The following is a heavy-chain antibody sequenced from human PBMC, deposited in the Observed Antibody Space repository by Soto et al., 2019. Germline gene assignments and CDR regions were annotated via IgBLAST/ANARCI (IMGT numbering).Heavy chain of an antibody. CDR2: INAGNGNT. CDR1: GYTFTSYA. D-gene: IGHD6-13*01. CDR3: ARGEERVYSSSWENYYYYYGRDV. V-gene: IGHV1-3*01. Sequence: QVQLVQSGAEVKKPGASVKVSCKASGYTFTSYAMHWVRQAPGQRLEWMGWINAGNGNTKYSQKFQGRVTITRDTSASTAYMELSSLRSEETAVYYCARGEERVYSSSWENYYYYYGRDVWGQGTTVTVSS. J-gene: IGHJ6*02.